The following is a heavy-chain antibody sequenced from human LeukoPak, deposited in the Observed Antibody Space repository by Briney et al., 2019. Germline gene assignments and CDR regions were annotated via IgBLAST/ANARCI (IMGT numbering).Heavy chain of an antibody. D-gene: IGHD2-15*01. Sequence: SVKVSCKASGGTFSSYAISWVRQAPGQGLEWMGGIIPIFGTANYAQKFQGRITITADESTSTAHMELSSLRSEDTAVFYCARDGYCSGGSCYSGFDYWGQGTLVTVSS. CDR2: IIPIFGTA. J-gene: IGHJ4*02. CDR3: ARDGYCSGGSCYSGFDY. CDR1: GGTFSSYA. V-gene: IGHV1-69*13.